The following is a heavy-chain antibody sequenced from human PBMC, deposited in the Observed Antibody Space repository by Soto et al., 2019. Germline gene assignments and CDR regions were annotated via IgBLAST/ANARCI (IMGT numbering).Heavy chain of an antibody. CDR2: LSDSGGRT. D-gene: IGHD3-22*01. V-gene: IGHV3-23*01. CDR1: GFTFSNSG. J-gene: IGHJ4*02. Sequence: EVQLLESGGGLVQPGGSLRLSCAASGFTFSNSGMSWVRQAPGKGLEWIAGLSDSGGRTNYADSVKGRFTISRDISKNTLYLQMNSPRVEDTAVYYCAKDSGYDSTDWGQGTLVTVSS. CDR3: AKDSGYDSTD.